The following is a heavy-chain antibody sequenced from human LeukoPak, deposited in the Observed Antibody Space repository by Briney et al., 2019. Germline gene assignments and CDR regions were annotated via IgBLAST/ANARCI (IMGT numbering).Heavy chain of an antibody. CDR3: ARARLLSRITMVRGAGNWFDP. CDR1: GYTFTGYY. V-gene: IGHV1-2*02. CDR2: INPNSGGT. D-gene: IGHD3-10*01. J-gene: IGHJ5*02. Sequence: GASVKVSCKASGYTFTGYYMHWVRQAPGQGLEWMGWINPNSGGTNYAQKFQGRVTMTRDTSISTAYMELSRLRSDDTAVYYCARARLLSRITMVRGAGNWFDPWGQGTLVTVSS.